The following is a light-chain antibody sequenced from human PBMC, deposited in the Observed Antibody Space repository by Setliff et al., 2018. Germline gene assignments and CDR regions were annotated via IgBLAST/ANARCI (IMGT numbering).Light chain of an antibody. CDR2: EVT. J-gene: IGLJ1*01. CDR1: IGDVGAYDF. CDR3: NAYTSGTTDV. Sequence: QSALTQPASVSGSPGQSITISCSGTIGDVGAYDFVSWYQHHPGKAPKLVIYEVTKRPSGVSDRFSGSKSGTTASLTISGLQTEDEADYYCNAYTSGTTDVFGTGTKVTVL. V-gene: IGLV2-14*01.